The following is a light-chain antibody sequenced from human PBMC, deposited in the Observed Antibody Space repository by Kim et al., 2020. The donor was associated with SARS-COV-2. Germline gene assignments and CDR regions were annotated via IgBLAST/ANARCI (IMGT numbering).Light chain of an antibody. CDR3: SSYTSSSTLEV. Sequence: STPNPAHGTVSAVVGYTSVSWYQHIPSKPPSHMFYDFRNRPSGVSTLFSASKSGNTASLTISGLQAEDEADYYCSSYTSSSTLEVFGGGTQLTVL. V-gene: IGLV2-14*03. J-gene: IGLJ2*01. CDR2: DFR. CDR1: VSAVVGYTS.